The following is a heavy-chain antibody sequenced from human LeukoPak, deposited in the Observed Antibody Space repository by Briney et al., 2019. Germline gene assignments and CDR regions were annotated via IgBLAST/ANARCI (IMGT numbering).Heavy chain of an antibody. D-gene: IGHD2-8*01. J-gene: IGHJ4*02. CDR1: GFTFSRYS. V-gene: IGHV3-21*01. CDR2: ISSSSSYI. CDR3: AREKGNVIMLYAPTGPYDY. Sequence: PGGSLRLSCAASGFTFSRYSMNWVRQAPGKGLEWVSSISSSSSYIYYADSVKGRFTISRDNAKNSLHLQMNSLRAEDTAVYYCAREKGNVIMLYAPTGPYDYWGQGTLVTVSS.